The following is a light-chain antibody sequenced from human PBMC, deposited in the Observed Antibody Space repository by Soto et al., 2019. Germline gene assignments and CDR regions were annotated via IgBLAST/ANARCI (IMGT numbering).Light chain of an antibody. CDR3: QQHMTWPHFT. CDR2: DAS. Sequence: EIVLTQSPATLSLSPGESATLSCRASQAVSSYLAWYQQKPGQAPRLLIYDASNRATGIPARFSGSGSGTDFTLTISSLEPEDFAVYYCQQHMTWPHFTFGPGTKVDIK. CDR1: QAVSSY. J-gene: IGKJ3*01. V-gene: IGKV3-11*01.